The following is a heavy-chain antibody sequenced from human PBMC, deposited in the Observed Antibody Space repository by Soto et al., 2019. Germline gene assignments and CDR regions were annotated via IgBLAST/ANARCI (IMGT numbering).Heavy chain of an antibody. J-gene: IGHJ3*02. CDR3: ATRTTYYYDSSGSLLSKDAFDI. D-gene: IGHD3-22*01. CDR2: FDPEDGET. CDR1: GYTLTELS. V-gene: IGHV1-24*01. Sequence: ASVKVSCKVSGYTLTELSMHWVRQAPGKGLEWMGGFDPEDGETIYAQKFRGRVTMTEDTSTDTAYMELSSLRSEDTAVYYCATRTTYYYDSSGSLLSKDAFDIGGQGTMVTVSS.